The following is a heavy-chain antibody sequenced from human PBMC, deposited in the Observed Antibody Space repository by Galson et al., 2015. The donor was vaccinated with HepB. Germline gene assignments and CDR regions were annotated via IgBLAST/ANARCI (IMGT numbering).Heavy chain of an antibody. D-gene: IGHD6-13*01. J-gene: IGHJ1*01. CDR3: ARDRSSTWYGLRTDLYFQQ. CDR2: IWHDGSQK. Sequence: SLRLSCAASGFTFITSVMHWVRQAPGKGLEWVAVIWHDGSQKYYADSLEGRFTISRDNSRNTLYLQMNSLRADDTAVYYCARDRSSTWYGLRTDLYFQQWGQGTLVTVSS. CDR1: GFTFITSV. V-gene: IGHV3-33*01.